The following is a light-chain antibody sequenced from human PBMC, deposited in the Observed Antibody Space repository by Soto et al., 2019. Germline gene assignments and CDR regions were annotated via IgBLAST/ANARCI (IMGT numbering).Light chain of an antibody. CDR3: LQDYRDSWT. Sequence: QMTQSPSSLSASVGEKIIITCRASRDVGSDVSWYQQKPGQAPKLLSYAASNLYTGVPSRFSGSRSGTEFTLTISSLQPEDFASYYCLQDYRDSWTFGQGTKGEIE. CDR2: AAS. V-gene: IGKV1-6*01. CDR1: RDVGSD. J-gene: IGKJ1*01.